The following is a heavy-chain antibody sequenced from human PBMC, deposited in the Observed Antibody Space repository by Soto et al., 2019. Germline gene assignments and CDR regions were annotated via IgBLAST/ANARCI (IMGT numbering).Heavy chain of an antibody. CDR1: GFTFSNAW. Sequence: GGSLRLSCAASGFTFSNAWMNWVRQAPGKGLEWVGRIKSKTDGGTTDYAAPVKGRFTISRDDSKNTLYLQMNSLKTEDTAVYYCTTESVALRYYGMDVWGQGTTVTVSS. J-gene: IGHJ6*02. D-gene: IGHD2-15*01. V-gene: IGHV3-15*07. CDR3: TTESVALRYYGMDV. CDR2: IKSKTDGGTT.